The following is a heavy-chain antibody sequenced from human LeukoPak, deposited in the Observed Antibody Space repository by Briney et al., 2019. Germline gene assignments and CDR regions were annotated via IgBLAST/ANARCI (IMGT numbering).Heavy chain of an antibody. CDR1: GFTFSSYA. CDR2: ISGSGGST. CDR3: AKTIVVVILPNDAFDI. Sequence: QPGGSLRLSCAASGFTFSSYAMSWVRQAPGKGLEWVSAISGSGGSTYYADSVKGRFTISGDNSKNTLYLQMNSLRAEDTAVYYCAKTIVVVILPNDAFDIWGQGTMVTVSS. D-gene: IGHD3-22*01. J-gene: IGHJ3*02. V-gene: IGHV3-23*01.